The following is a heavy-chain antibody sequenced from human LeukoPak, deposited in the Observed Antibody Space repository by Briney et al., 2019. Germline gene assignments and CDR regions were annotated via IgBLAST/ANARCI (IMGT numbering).Heavy chain of an antibody. CDR3: ARLLPPDY. V-gene: IGHV3-23*01. CDR1: GFTFSTYT. J-gene: IGHJ4*02. CDR2: ISDNGGRT. Sequence: PGGSLRLSCAASGFTFSTYTMAWVRQAPGGGLEWVSGISDNGGRTYYADSVKGRFAISRDDSKSTLYLQMNSLRGEDTAVYYCARLLPPDYWGQGTLVTVSS. D-gene: IGHD2/OR15-2a*01.